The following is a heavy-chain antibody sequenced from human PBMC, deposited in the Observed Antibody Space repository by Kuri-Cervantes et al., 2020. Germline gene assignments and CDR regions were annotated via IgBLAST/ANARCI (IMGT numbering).Heavy chain of an antibody. CDR1: GFTFSSYA. CDR3: TTKYSSSWYVDYYYYGMDV. D-gene: IGHD6-13*01. V-gene: IGHV3-30-3*01. Sequence: GESLKISCAASGFTFSSYAMHWVRQAPGKGLEWVAVISYDGSNKYYADSVKGRFTISRDNSKNTLYLQMNSLKTEDKAVYYCTTKYSSSWYVDYYYYGMDVWGQGTTVTVSS. CDR2: ISYDGSNK. J-gene: IGHJ6*02.